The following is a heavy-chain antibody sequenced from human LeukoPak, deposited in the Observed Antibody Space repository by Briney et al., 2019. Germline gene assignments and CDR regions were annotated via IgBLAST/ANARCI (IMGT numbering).Heavy chain of an antibody. CDR1: GFTFSYAW. CDR2: IKSKADGGTT. Sequence: PGGSLRPSCAASGFTFSYAWMNWVRQAPGKGLEWVGRIKSKADGGTTDYAAPVKGRFTISRDDSKNTLYLQMNSLKTEDTAVYYCTTSYYDTLTGSSTFDNWGQGTLVTVSS. J-gene: IGHJ4*02. CDR3: TTSYYDTLTGSSTFDN. D-gene: IGHD3-9*01. V-gene: IGHV3-15*01.